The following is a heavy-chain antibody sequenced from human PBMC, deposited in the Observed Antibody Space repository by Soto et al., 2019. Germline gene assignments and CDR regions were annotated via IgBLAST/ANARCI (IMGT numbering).Heavy chain of an antibody. Sequence: ACVKVFFKASGDSFNNYYMHWVRQAPGQGLEWMGMIRPSGDSTSYAQKFQGRVTVTRDTSTSTVYMELSSLRSDDTAVYYFFFFNDAATTDIYM. V-gene: IGHV1-46*02. CDR3: FFFNDAATTDIYM. J-gene: IGHJ6*03. CDR2: IRPSGDST. CDR1: GDSFNNYY. D-gene: IGHD4-17*01.